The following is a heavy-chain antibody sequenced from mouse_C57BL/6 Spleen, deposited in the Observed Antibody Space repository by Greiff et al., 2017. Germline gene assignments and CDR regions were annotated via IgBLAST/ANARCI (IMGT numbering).Heavy chain of an antibody. Sequence: QVQLQQPGAELVKPGASVKLSCKASGYTFTSYWMHWVKQRPGQGLEWIGMIHPNSGSTNYNEKFKSKATLTVDKSSSTAYMQLSSLTSEDSAVYDCARRDDGYYPYDMDYWGQGTTLTVSS. V-gene: IGHV1-64*01. CDR2: IHPNSGST. CDR3: ARRDDGYYPYDMDY. CDR1: GYTFTSYW. D-gene: IGHD2-3*01. J-gene: IGHJ2*01.